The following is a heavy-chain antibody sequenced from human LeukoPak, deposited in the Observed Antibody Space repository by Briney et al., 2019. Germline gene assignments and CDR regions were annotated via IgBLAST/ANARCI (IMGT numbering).Heavy chain of an antibody. CDR1: GFTISSNY. J-gene: IGHJ3*01. Sequence: GGSLRLSCAASGFTISSNYMSWVRQAPGKGLDWVSVIYSGDSTYYADSVKGRFTISRDNSKNTLYLQMNSLRADDTAVYYCARGDDAFDVWGQGTVVTVSS. V-gene: IGHV3-66*01. CDR2: IYSGDST. CDR3: ARGDDAFDV.